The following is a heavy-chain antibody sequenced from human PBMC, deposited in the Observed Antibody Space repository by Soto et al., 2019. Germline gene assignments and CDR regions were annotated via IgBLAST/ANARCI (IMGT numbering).Heavy chain of an antibody. CDR3: ARSEWVAEYWFNP. J-gene: IGHJ5*02. D-gene: IGHD3-10*01. CDR1: GYTFTNYA. Sequence: QVQLVQSGAEVKKPGASVKVSCQAFGYTFTNYAINWVRQAPGQGLEWMGWMNPKNGDTGYAQKFQGRLTMTRNTAISTAYMELTSLRSEDTAVYYCARSEWVAEYWFNPWGQGTRVTVSS. V-gene: IGHV1-8*01. CDR2: MNPKNGDT.